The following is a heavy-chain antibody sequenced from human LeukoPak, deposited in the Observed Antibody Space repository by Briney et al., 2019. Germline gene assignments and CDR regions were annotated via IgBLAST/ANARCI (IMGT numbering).Heavy chain of an antibody. V-gene: IGHV4-59*08. J-gene: IGHJ6*02. CDR1: GGSISSYY. CDR2: IYYSGST. CDR3: ARLREGYYGMDV. Sequence: SETLSLTCTVSGGSISSYYWSWIRQPPGQGLEWIGYIYYSGSTNYNPSLKSRVTISVDTSKNQFSLKLSSVTAADTAVYYCARLREGYYGMDVWGQGTTVTVSS.